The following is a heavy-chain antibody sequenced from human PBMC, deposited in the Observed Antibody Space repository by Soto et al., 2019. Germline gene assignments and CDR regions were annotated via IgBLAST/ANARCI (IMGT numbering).Heavy chain of an antibody. CDR2: ISYDGSNK. D-gene: IGHD3-22*01. J-gene: IGHJ4*02. Sequence: GESLKISCAASGFTFSSYAMHWVRQAPGKGLEWVAVISYDGSNKYYADSVKGRFTISRDNSKNTLYLQMNSLRAEDTAVYYCARSRITMIVVVVYYFDYWGQGTLVTVSS. V-gene: IGHV3-30-3*01. CDR1: GFTFSSYA. CDR3: ARSRITMIVVVVYYFDY.